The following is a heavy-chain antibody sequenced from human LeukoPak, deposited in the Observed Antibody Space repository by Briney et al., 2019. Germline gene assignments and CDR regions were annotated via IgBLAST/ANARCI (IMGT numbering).Heavy chain of an antibody. V-gene: IGHV4-59*01. CDR3: ARDKWEPRFAFDI. D-gene: IGHD1-26*01. J-gene: IGHJ4*02. CDR1: GGSISSYY. CDR2: IYYSGST. Sequence: SETLSLTCTVSGGSISSYYWSWIRQPPGKGLEWIGYIYYSGSTNYNPSLKSRVTISVDTSKNQFSLKLSSVTAADTAVYYCARDKWEPRFAFDIWGQGTLVTVSS.